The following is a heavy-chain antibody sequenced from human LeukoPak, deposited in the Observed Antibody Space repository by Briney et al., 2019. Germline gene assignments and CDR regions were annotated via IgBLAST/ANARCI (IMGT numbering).Heavy chain of an antibody. Sequence: GRSLRLSCAASGFTFSSYGMHWVRQAPGKGLEWVAVIWYDGSNKYYADSVKGRFTISRDNSMNTLYLQMNSLRAEDTAVYYCARDLGYDSSGYLYWGQGTLVTVSS. CDR3: ARDLGYDSSGYLY. J-gene: IGHJ4*02. CDR2: IWYDGSNK. CDR1: GFTFSSYG. V-gene: IGHV3-33*01. D-gene: IGHD3-22*01.